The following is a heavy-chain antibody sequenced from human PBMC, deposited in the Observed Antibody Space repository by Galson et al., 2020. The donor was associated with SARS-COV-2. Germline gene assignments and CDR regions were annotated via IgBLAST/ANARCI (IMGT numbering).Heavy chain of an antibody. CDR3: ARATNYYYYAMDV. Sequence: ASETLSLTCTVSGYSISSGHYWGWIRQPPAKGLEWIGTIYHSGSTFYNPSLQSRVTISVDTSKNQFSLKLSSVTAADTAVYYCARATNYYYYAMDVWGQGTTVTVSS. CDR1: GYSISSGHY. CDR2: IYHSGST. J-gene: IGHJ6*02. V-gene: IGHV4-38-2*02.